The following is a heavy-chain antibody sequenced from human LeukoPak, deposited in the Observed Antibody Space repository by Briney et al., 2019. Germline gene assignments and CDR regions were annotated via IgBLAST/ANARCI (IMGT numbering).Heavy chain of an antibody. Sequence: PGGSLRLSCAASGFTFSNYWMSWVRQAPGKGLEWVANMNLDGSEKYYVDSVKGRFTISRDNAKSSLYLQMNSLRAEDTAVYYCATDDYGPAGYGGQGTLVTVSS. CDR1: GFTFSNYW. D-gene: IGHD4-17*01. J-gene: IGHJ4*02. CDR2: MNLDGSEK. CDR3: ATDDYGPAGY. V-gene: IGHV3-7*01.